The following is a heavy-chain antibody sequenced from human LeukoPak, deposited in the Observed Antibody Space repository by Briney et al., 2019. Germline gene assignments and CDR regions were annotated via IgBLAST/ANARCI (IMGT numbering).Heavy chain of an antibody. CDR2: INPSGGST. CDR1: EYIFTSYN. Sequence: ASAKVSCKASEYIFTSYNMNWLRQPPGQGLRWMEIINPSGGSTNYAQKFQGRVTMTRDMSTSTDYMELSSLRSEDTAIYYCARDNSVGDNAWWFDPWGQGTLVTVSS. D-gene: IGHD1-26*01. J-gene: IGHJ5*02. V-gene: IGHV1-46*01. CDR3: ARDNSVGDNAWWFDP.